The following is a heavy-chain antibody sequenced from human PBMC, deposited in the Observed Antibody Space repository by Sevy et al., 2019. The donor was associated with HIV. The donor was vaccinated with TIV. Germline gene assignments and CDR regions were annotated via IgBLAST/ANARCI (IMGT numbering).Heavy chain of an antibody. CDR1: GYTFTGYY. V-gene: IGHV1-2*02. D-gene: IGHD5-18*01. CDR3: ARDVGLHDTAMV. J-gene: IGHJ4*02. CDR2: INPNSGGT. Sequence: ASVKVSCKASGYTFTGYYMHWVRQAPGQGLEWMGWINPNSGGTNYAQKFQGRVTMTRDTSISTAYMELSRLRSDDTAVYYCARDVGLHDTAMVWGQGTLVTVSS.